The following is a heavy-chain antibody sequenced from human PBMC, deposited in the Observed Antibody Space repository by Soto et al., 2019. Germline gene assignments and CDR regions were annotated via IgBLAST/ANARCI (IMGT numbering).Heavy chain of an antibody. J-gene: IGHJ4*02. D-gene: IGHD4-17*01. Sequence: PSETLSLTCTVSGGSISSGDYYWSWIRQPPGKGLEWIGYIYYSGSTYYNPSLKSRVTISVDTSKNQFSLKLSSVTAADTAVYYCARVNLGDPIYFDYWGQGTLVTVSS. CDR2: IYYSGST. CDR1: GGSISSGDYY. CDR3: ARVNLGDPIYFDY. V-gene: IGHV4-30-4*01.